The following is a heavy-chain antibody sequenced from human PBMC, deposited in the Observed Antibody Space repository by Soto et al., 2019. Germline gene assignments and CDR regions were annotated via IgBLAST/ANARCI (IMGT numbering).Heavy chain of an antibody. Sequence: GGSLRLSCAASGFTFSSYAMHWVRQAPGKGLEWVAVISYDGSNKYYADSVKGRFTISRDNSKNTLYLQMNSLRAEDTAVYYCVRDDSSGYYYDAFDIWGQGTMVTVSS. V-gene: IGHV3-30*04. J-gene: IGHJ3*02. CDR1: GFTFSSYA. D-gene: IGHD3-22*01. CDR3: VRDDSSGYYYDAFDI. CDR2: ISYDGSNK.